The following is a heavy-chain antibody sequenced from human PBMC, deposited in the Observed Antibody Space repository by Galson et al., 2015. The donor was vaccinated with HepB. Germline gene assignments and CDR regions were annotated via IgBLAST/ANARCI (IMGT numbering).Heavy chain of an antibody. CDR3: ARDNGDYALVGGY. D-gene: IGHD4-17*01. CDR1: GYTFTSYY. V-gene: IGHV1-46*03. CDR2: INPSGGST. J-gene: IGHJ3*01. Sequence: SVKVSCKASGYTFTSYYMHWVRQAPGQGLEWMGIINPSGGSTSYAQKFQGRVTMTRDTSTSTVYMELSSLRSEDTAVYYCARDNGDYALVGGYWGQGQWSPSLQ.